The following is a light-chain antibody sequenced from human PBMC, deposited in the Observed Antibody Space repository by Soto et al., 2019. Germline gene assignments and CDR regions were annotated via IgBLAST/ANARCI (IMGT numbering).Light chain of an antibody. CDR1: QSIGSW. J-gene: IGKJ3*01. V-gene: IGKV1-5*01. CDR3: QQYNSYPFT. Sequence: DIQMTQSPSTLSASVGDRVTITCRASQSIGSWLAWYQQKPGKAPKLLIYDASSLESGVPSRFSGSGSGTEFTLTISSLQPDDFATYYCQQYNSYPFTFGPGTKVDIK. CDR2: DAS.